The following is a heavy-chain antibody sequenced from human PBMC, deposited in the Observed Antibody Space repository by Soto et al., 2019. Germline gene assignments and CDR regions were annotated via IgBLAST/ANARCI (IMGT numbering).Heavy chain of an antibody. CDR3: ASEPYLYDSSGYYDY. CDR1: GGSISSGGYY. V-gene: IGHV4-31*03. J-gene: IGHJ4*02. D-gene: IGHD3-22*01. Sequence: LSLTCTVSGGSISSGGYYWNWIRQHPGKGLEWIGYIHYSGSNYYNPSLKSRVTMSTDTSKNQFSLKLSSVTAADTAVYYCASEPYLYDSSGYYDYWGQGTLVTVSS. CDR2: IHYSGSN.